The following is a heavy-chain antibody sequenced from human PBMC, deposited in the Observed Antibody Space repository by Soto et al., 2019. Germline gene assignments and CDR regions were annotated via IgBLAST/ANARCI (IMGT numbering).Heavy chain of an antibody. CDR2: ISWDGGST. CDR1: GFTFDDYA. D-gene: IGHD2-2*01. Sequence: GGSLRLSCAASGFTFDDYAMHWVRQAPGKGLEWVSLISWDGGSTYYADSVKGRFTISRDNSKNSLYLQMNSLRAEDTALYYCAKEIGYGSSTSCYYYYGMDVWGQGTTVTVSS. CDR3: AKEIGYGSSTSCYYYYGMDV. V-gene: IGHV3-43D*03. J-gene: IGHJ6*02.